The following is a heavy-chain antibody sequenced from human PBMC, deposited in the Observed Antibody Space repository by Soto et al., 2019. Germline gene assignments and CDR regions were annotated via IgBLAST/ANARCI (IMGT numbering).Heavy chain of an antibody. Sequence: EVQLLESGGGLVQPGGSLRLSCAASGFTFSSYAMSWVRQAPGKGLEWVSAISGSGGSTYYADSVKGRFTISRDNSKXXXXXXXXXXXXXXXXXXXXXXXXXXXXXLQFDYWGQGTLVTVSS. CDR3: XXXXXXXXXLQFDY. D-gene: IGHD4-4*01. J-gene: IGHJ4*02. V-gene: IGHV3-23*01. CDR2: ISGSGGST. CDR1: GFTFSSYA.